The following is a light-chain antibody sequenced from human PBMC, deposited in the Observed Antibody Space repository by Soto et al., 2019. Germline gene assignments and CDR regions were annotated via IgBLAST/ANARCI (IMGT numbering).Light chain of an antibody. Sequence: QSALTQPASVSGSPGQSTTISCTGTSSDVGGYNYVSWYQQHPGKAPKLMIYDVSNRPSGVSNRFSGSKSGNTASLTISGLQAEDEADYYCSSCTSSSTLVFGGGTKLTVL. CDR1: SSDVGGYNY. CDR2: DVS. CDR3: SSCTSSSTLV. V-gene: IGLV2-14*01. J-gene: IGLJ2*01.